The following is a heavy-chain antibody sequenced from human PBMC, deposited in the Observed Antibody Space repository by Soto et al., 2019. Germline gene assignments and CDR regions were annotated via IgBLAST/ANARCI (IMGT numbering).Heavy chain of an antibody. Sequence: QIPLKESGPTLVKPTQTLTLTCTFSGFSLTKSGVGVGWNRQPPGKALEWLALIYWDDDKRYSPSLKTRLTITKYASEKHVVLTLTNMDPVDTATSCCAHSIPWVVVGVAGIDVWGQGTTFTVSS. J-gene: IGHJ6*02. CDR3: AHSIPWVVVGVAGIDV. CDR1: GFSLTKSGVG. CDR2: IYWDDDK. V-gene: IGHV2-5*02. D-gene: IGHD2-15*01.